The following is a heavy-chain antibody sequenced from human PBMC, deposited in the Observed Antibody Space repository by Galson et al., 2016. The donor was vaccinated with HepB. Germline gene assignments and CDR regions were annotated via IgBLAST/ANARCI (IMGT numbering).Heavy chain of an antibody. D-gene: IGHD2-15*01. CDR2: ISYDGSNK. J-gene: IGHJ1*01. CDR1: GFTLSSYG. CDR3: AKDEGGCSGGRCYTEYFQH. V-gene: IGHV3-30*18. Sequence: SLRLSCAASGFTLSSYGMHWVRQAPGKGLEWVAVISYDGSNKYSADSVKGRFTISRDNSKNTLYLQMNSLRAEDTAVYYCAKDEGGCSGGRCYTEYFQHWGQGTLVTVSS.